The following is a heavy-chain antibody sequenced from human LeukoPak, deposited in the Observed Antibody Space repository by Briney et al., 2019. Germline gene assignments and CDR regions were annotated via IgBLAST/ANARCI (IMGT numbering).Heavy chain of an antibody. Sequence: ASVKVSCKASGYTFTNYAVSWLRQAPGQTLEWMGWVSAYSGNTNYAQNFPDRLTMTTDTSTSTAYMELRSLTSEDTAVYYCAREGRLMSDTTVHPWGQGTLVTVSP. CDR3: AREGRLMSDTTVHP. J-gene: IGHJ5*02. D-gene: IGHD2/OR15-2a*01. CDR1: GYTFTNYA. V-gene: IGHV1-18*01. CDR2: VSAYSGNT.